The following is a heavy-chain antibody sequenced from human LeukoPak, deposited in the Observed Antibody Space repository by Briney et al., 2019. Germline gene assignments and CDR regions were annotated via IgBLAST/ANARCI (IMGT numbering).Heavy chain of an antibody. CDR2: ISAYNGNT. CDR1: GYTFTSYG. CDR3: ARVVYYYDSSGYPRFGEIDY. D-gene: IGHD3-22*01. J-gene: IGHJ4*02. Sequence: GASVKVSCKASGYTFTSYGISWMRQAPGQGLEWMGWISAYNGNTNYAQKLQGRVTMTTDTSTSTAYMELRSLRSDDTAVYYCARVVYYYDSSGYPRFGEIDYWGQGTLVTVSS. V-gene: IGHV1-18*01.